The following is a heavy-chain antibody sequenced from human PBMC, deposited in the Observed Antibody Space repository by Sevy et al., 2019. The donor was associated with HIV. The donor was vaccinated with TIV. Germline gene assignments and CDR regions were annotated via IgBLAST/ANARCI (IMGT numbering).Heavy chain of an antibody. V-gene: IGHV3-33*01. CDR1: GFTFSNNA. J-gene: IGHJ4*02. CDR3: ARARGVGDRPFDY. Sequence: GGSLRLSCATSGFTFSNNAMHWVRQAPGKGLEWVAIVWHDGTNKYYADSVKGRFTISRDNSKNTLYLQMNSLTAEDTAVYYCARARGVGDRPFDYWGQGTLVTVS. D-gene: IGHD1-26*01. CDR2: VWHDGTNK.